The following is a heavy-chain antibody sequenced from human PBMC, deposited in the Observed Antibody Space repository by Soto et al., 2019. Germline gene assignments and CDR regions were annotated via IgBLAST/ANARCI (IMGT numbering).Heavy chain of an antibody. V-gene: IGHV5-51*01. CDR1: GYAFSSYW. CDR3: ARGYCTATICDPWFDP. D-gene: IGHD2-8*02. J-gene: IGHJ5*02. Sequence: GESLKISCQGSGYAFSSYWIAWVRQMPGKGLEWMGIIYPGDSDTRYSPSFQGQVTISVDKSITTAYLQWSSLRASDTAMYYCARGYCTATICDPWFDPWGQGTLVTVSS. CDR2: IYPGDSDT.